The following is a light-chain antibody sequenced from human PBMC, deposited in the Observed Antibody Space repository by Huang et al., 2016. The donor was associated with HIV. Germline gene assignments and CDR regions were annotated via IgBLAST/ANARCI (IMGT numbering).Light chain of an antibody. J-gene: IGKJ1*01. CDR1: QRVSSC. CDR2: DAA. CDR3: QQRSNWWT. Sequence: EIVLTQSPATLSLSPGERATLSCRASQRVSSCLAWYQQKPGQAPRLLIYDAANRATCIPARFSGSGSGTDFTLTISSLEPEDFAVYYCQQRSNWWTFGQGTKVEIK. V-gene: IGKV3-11*01.